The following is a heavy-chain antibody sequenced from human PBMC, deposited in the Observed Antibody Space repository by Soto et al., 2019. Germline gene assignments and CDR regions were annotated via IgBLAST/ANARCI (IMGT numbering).Heavy chain of an antibody. CDR3: ARDMTYYVFWSGFPYGMDV. CDR1: GFTFSSYW. V-gene: IGHV3-7*01. J-gene: IGHJ6*02. Sequence: PGGSLRLSCAAPGFTFSSYWMRWVRQAPGKGLEWVANIKQDGSEQYYVDSVKGRFTISRDNAKNSLYLQMNSLRAEDTAVYYCARDMTYYVFWSGFPYGMDVWGQGTTVTVSS. D-gene: IGHD3-3*01. CDR2: IKQDGSEQ.